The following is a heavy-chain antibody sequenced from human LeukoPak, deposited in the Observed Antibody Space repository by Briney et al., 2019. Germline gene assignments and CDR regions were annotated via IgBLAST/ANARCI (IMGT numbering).Heavy chain of an antibody. CDR3: ARDVLGSGWYHFDY. CDR2: ISGGGGST. D-gene: IGHD6-19*01. J-gene: IGHJ4*02. Sequence: GGSLRLSCAASGFTFNNFAMSWVRQAPGKGLEWVSAISGGGGSTYYADSVKGRFTISRDNSKNTLYLQMNSLRAEDTAVYYCARDVLGSGWYHFDYWGQGTLVTVSS. V-gene: IGHV3-23*01. CDR1: GFTFNNFA.